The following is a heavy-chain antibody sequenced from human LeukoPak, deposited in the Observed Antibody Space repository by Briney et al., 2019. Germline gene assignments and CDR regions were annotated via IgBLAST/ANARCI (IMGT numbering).Heavy chain of an antibody. Sequence: GGSLRLSCAASGFTFSSYSMNWVRQAPGKGLEWVSSISSSSSYIYYADSVKGRFTISRDNAKNTLYLQMNSLRAEDTAVYYCARDVSRAGDYFDYWGQGSLVTVSS. CDR2: ISSSSSYI. D-gene: IGHD4-17*01. J-gene: IGHJ4*02. CDR1: GFTFSSYS. V-gene: IGHV3-21*01. CDR3: ARDVSRAGDYFDY.